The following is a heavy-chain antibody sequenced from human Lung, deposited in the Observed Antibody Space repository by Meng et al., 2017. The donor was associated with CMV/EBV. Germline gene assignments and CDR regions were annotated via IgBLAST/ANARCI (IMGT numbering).Heavy chain of an antibody. J-gene: IGHJ3*02. CDR2: IYYSGST. V-gene: IGHV4-59*01. CDR1: GGSISSYY. D-gene: IGHD2-2*01. Sequence: SETLSLTCTVSGGSISSYYWSWIRQPPGKGLEWIGYIYYSGSTNYNPSLKSRVTISVDTSKNQFSLKLSSVTAADTAVYYCARDCSSTSCLDAFDIWGHGTMXTVSS. CDR3: ARDCSSTSCLDAFDI.